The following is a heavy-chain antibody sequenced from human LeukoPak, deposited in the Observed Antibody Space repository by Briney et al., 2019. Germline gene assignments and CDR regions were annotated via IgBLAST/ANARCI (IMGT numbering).Heavy chain of an antibody. CDR1: GFTFSNYG. Sequence: GGSLRLSCAASGFTFSNYGMHWVRQAPGKGLEWVAVIWYDGSNKYYGDSVKGRFTISRDNSKNTLYLQMNSLRAEDTAVYYCAREGGSGNDAFDIWGQGTMVTVSS. D-gene: IGHD3-10*01. V-gene: IGHV3-33*01. CDR2: IWYDGSNK. J-gene: IGHJ3*02. CDR3: AREGGSGNDAFDI.